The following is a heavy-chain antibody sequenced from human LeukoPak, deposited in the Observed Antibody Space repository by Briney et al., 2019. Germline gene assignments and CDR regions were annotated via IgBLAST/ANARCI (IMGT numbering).Heavy chain of an antibody. D-gene: IGHD1-26*01. CDR2: IYTSGST. V-gene: IGHV4-61*02. CDR1: GGSISSGSYY. J-gene: IGHJ6*03. Sequence: SETLSLTCTVSGGSISSGSYYWSWIRQPAGKGLEWIGRIYTSGSTNYNPSLKSRVTISVDTSKNQFSLKLSSVTAADTAVYYCARLNSGSYYNYYYYYMDVWRIGTTVTVSS. CDR3: ARLNSGSYYNYYYYYMDV.